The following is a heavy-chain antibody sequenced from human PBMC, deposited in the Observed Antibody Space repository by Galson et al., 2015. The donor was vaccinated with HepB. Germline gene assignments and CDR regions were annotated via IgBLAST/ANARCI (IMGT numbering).Heavy chain of an antibody. J-gene: IGHJ4*02. Sequence: KVSCKASGYTFTSYYMHWVRQAPGQGLEWMGIINPSGGSTSYAQKFQGRVTVTRDTSTSTVYMELSSLRSEDTAVYYCAKVRAAAATDYWGQGTLVTVSS. CDR3: AKVRAAAATDY. V-gene: IGHV1-46*01. D-gene: IGHD6-13*01. CDR2: INPSGGST. CDR1: GYTFTSYY.